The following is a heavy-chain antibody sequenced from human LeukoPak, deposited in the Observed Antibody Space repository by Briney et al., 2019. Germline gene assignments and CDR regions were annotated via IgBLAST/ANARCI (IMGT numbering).Heavy chain of an antibody. CDR3: ASGYSYGKAPYYYGMDV. CDR1: GYTFTSYD. CDR2: MNPNSGNT. J-gene: IGHJ6*02. V-gene: IGHV1-8*01. D-gene: IGHD5-18*01. Sequence: GASVKVSCKASGYTFTSYDINWVRQATGQGLEWMGWMNPNSGNTGYAQKLQGRVTMTRNTSISTAYMELSSLRSEDTAVYYCASGYSYGKAPYYYGMDVWGQGTTVTVSS.